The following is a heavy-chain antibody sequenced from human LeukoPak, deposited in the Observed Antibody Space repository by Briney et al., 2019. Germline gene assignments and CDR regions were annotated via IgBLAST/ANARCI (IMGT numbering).Heavy chain of an antibody. D-gene: IGHD6-13*01. CDR1: GFTFSSYA. Sequence: PGGSLRLSCAASGFTFSSYAMSWVRQAPGKGLEWVSSISSSSSYIYYADSVKGRFTISRDNAKNSLYLQMNSLRAEDTAVYYCARDDSDGIAFEPLVAFDIWGQGTMVTVSS. CDR3: ARDDSDGIAFEPLVAFDI. CDR2: ISSSSSYI. J-gene: IGHJ3*02. V-gene: IGHV3-21*01.